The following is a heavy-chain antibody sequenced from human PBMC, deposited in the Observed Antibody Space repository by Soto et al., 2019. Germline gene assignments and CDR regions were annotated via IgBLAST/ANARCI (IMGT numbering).Heavy chain of an antibody. Sequence: SVKVSCKASGGTFSSYTISWVRQAPGQGLEWMGRIIPILGIANYAQKFQGRVTITADKSTSTAYMELSSLRSEDTAVYYCASSVRMDIVVVVAATAQHEFDDSGQGTLVIVSS. J-gene: IGHJ4*02. D-gene: IGHD2-15*01. V-gene: IGHV1-69*02. CDR2: IIPILGIA. CDR3: ASSVRMDIVVVVAATAQHEFDD. CDR1: GGTFSSYT.